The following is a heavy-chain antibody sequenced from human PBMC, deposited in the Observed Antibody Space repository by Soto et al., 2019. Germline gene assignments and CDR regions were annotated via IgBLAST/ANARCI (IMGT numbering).Heavy chain of an antibody. CDR2: TYYRSKWYN. V-gene: IGHV6-1*01. CDR3: ARAPQYYYDSSGYFVDAFDI. Sequence: SQTLSLTFAISGDSVSINSAAWNSIRQSPSRGLEWLGRTYYRSKWYNDYAVSVKSRITINPDTSKNQFSLQLNSVTPEDAAVYYCARAPQYYYDSSGYFVDAFDIWGQGTMVTVSS. J-gene: IGHJ3*02. D-gene: IGHD3-22*01. CDR1: GDSVSINSAA.